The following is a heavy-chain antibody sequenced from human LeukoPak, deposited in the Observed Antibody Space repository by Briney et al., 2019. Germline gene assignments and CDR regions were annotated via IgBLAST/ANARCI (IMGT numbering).Heavy chain of an antibody. CDR1: GYTFTGYY. CDR3: ARDVGYSYGPATYYFDY. CDR2: INPNSGDT. D-gene: IGHD5-18*01. J-gene: IGHJ4*02. Sequence: ASVKVSCKASGYTFTGYYIHWMRQAPEEGLEGMGWINPNSGDTNYAQKFQGRVAMTRGTSISTAYMELSRLRSDDTAVYYCARDVGYSYGPATYYFDYWGQGSLVTVSP. V-gene: IGHV1-2*02.